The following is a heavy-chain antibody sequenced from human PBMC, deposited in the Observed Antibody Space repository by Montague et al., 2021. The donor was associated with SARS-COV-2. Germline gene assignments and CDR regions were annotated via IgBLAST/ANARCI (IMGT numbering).Heavy chain of an antibody. Sequence: SLRLSCAASGFTFTNYAMHWVRQAPGKGLEWVAVISYDGGNKYYVDSVKGRFTISRDNSKNTLYLQMNSLRAEDTAVYYCASSEGLTVVTGYYYGMDVWGQGTTVTVSS. D-gene: IGHD4-23*01. CDR3: ASSEGLTVVTGYYYGMDV. J-gene: IGHJ6*02. V-gene: IGHV3-30*04. CDR1: GFTFTNYA. CDR2: ISYDGGNK.